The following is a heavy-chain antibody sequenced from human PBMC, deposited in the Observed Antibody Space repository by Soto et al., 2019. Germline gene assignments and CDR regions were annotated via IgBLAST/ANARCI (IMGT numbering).Heavy chain of an antibody. CDR1: GFMFRSYW. Sequence: VYLVESGGGLVEQGGSLRLSCEASGFMFRSYWMSWVREAPGEGLEWVANIKQDGSEIHYLESVEGRFTIFRDNARRSLFLQMNSLRAEDTAVYFCASYSGSYFPVGHDRWGQGTLVVVSS. J-gene: IGHJ5*02. V-gene: IGHV3-7*01. D-gene: IGHD3-10*01. CDR3: ASYSGSYFPVGHDR. CDR2: IKQDGSEI.